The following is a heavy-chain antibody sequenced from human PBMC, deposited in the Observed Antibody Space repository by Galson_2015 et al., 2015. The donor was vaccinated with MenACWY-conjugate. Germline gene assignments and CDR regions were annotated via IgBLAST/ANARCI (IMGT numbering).Heavy chain of an antibody. Sequence: SVKVSCKASGYSFSTYAMNWVRQAPGQGLEWMGWINTNTGYPTYAQGFTGRFVFSLATSVSTAYLQISSLQADDTAIFYCARPRGSGGSYYFDYWGQGTLVTVSS. J-gene: IGHJ4*02. D-gene: IGHD3-10*01. CDR3: ARPRGSGGSYYFDY. V-gene: IGHV7-4-1*02. CDR1: GYSFSTYA. CDR2: INTNTGYP.